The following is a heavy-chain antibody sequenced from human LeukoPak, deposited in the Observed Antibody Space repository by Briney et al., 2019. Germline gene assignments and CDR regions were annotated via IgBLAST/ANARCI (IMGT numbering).Heavy chain of an antibody. D-gene: IGHD4-17*01. CDR3: VRESLRGDYFDY. V-gene: IGHV3-53*01. CDR1: GLGVRAYS. CDR2: ISGGGAK. J-gene: IGHJ4*02. Sequence: GGSLKLSCACAGLGVRAYSISWVRQAPGKGLEWVSLISGGGAKHYADSVKGRFTISRDISRNTVHLQMSSVRVDDTAVYYCVRESLRGDYFDYWGRGTLVTVSS.